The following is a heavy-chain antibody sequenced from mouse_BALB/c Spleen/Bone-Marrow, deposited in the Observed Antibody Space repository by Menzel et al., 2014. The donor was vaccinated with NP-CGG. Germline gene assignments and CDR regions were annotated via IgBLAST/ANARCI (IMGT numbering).Heavy chain of an antibody. J-gene: IGHJ3*01. Sequence: VKLQESGPELVKPGALVKISCKASGYTFTSYDINWVKQRPGQGLEWIGWIYPGDGSTKYNEKFKGKATLTADKSSSTAYMQLXSLTSENSAVYFCARSGDSSGYGFAYWGRGTLVTGSA. CDR2: IYPGDGST. V-gene: IGHV1S56*01. CDR3: ARSGDSSGYGFAY. CDR1: GYTFTSYD. D-gene: IGHD3-2*01.